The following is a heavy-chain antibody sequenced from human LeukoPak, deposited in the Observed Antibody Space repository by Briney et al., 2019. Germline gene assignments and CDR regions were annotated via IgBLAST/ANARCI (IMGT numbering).Heavy chain of an antibody. CDR2: IIPIFGTA. CDR3: ASHPTDYVGAFDI. D-gene: IGHD4-17*01. V-gene: IGHV1-69*13. Sequence: ASVKVSCKASGGTFSSYAISWVRQAPGQGLEWMGGIIPIFGTANYAQKFQGRVTITADESTSTAYMELSSLRSEDTAVYYCASHPTDYVGAFDIWGQGTMVTVSS. CDR1: GGTFSSYA. J-gene: IGHJ3*02.